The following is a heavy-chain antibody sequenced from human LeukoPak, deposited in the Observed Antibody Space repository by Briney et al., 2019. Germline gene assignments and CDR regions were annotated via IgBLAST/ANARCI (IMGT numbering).Heavy chain of an antibody. D-gene: IGHD5-12*01. J-gene: IGHJ4*02. V-gene: IGHV3-23*01. CDR1: GFTFSSYA. Sequence: SGGSLRLSCAASGFTFSSYAMSWVRQAPGKGLEWVSAISGSGGSTYYADSVKGRFTISRDNSKNTLYLQMNSLRAEDTAVYYCAKGRGYSGYDQTRYFDYWGQGTLVTVSS. CDR3: AKGRGYSGYDQTRYFDY. CDR2: ISGSGGST.